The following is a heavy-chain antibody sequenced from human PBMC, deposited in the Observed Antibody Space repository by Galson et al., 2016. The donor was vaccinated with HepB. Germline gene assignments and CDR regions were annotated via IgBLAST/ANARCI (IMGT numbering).Heavy chain of an antibody. Sequence: SETLSLTCTVSGDSISSSYYWVWIRQPPGRGLEWIGSIYSGEDTFYNPSLKSRVTISVDTSRNQVSLRLDSVTAADTGVYYCATGIVVAGKYYYHYMDVWGKGTTVTVSS. CDR2: IYSGEDT. CDR1: GDSISSSYY. D-gene: IGHD6-19*01. CDR3: ATGIVVAGKYYYHYMDV. V-gene: IGHV4-39*01. J-gene: IGHJ6*03.